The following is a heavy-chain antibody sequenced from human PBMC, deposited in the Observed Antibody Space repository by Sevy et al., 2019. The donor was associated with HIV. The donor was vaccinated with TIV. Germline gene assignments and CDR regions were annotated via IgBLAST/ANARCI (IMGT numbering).Heavy chain of an antibody. J-gene: IGHJ6*02. Sequence: GGSLRLSCAASGFTFSSYGMHWVRQGPGKGLEWVAIISYDGSNQYYPDSVKGRFTVSRDNSKNPLYLQMNSLRAEDTAVYYCAKGKETYYYYYGMDFWGQGTTVTVSS. V-gene: IGHV3-30*18. CDR1: GFTFSSYG. CDR3: AKGKETYYYYYGMDF. CDR2: ISYDGSNQ.